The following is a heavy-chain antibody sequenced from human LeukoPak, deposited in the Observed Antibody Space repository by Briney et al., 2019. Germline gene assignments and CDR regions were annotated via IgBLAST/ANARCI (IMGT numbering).Heavy chain of an antibody. D-gene: IGHD3-22*01. Sequence: PGGSLRLSCATSGFTFSTSWMHWVRQAPGKGLVWVSRINTDGNTRDYADSVKGRFTISRDNAKNTLYLQVNSLRAEDTAIYYCVRGMGYYDKVWGQGTLVTVSS. V-gene: IGHV3-74*01. CDR2: INTDGNTR. CDR1: GFTFSTSW. J-gene: IGHJ4*01. CDR3: VRGMGYYDKV.